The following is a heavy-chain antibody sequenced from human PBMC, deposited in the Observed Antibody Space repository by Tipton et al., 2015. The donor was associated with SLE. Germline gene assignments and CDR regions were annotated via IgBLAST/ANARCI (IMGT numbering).Heavy chain of an antibody. J-gene: IGHJ4*02. D-gene: IGHD2-8*02. Sequence: LRLSCTVSGGSISSHYWSWIRQPPGKGLEWIGYIYYRGSTNYTPSLKSRVTISVDTSKNQFSLKLSSVTAADTAVYYCVRDRRSGFDYWGQGTLVTVSS. CDR1: GGSISSHY. CDR2: IYYRGST. CDR3: VRDRRSGFDY. V-gene: IGHV4-59*11.